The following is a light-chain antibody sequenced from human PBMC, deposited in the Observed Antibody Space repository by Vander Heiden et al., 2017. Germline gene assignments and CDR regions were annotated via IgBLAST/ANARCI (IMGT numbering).Light chain of an antibody. CDR2: AAS. Sequence: DIQMTQSPSSLSASVGDRVTITCRASQSISSYLNWYQQKPGKAPKLLIYAASSLKSGVPSRFSGSGSGTDFTLTISSLQPEDFATYYCQQCDSTPLTFGAGTKVEIK. CDR1: QSISSY. V-gene: IGKV1-39*01. CDR3: QQCDSTPLT. J-gene: IGKJ4*01.